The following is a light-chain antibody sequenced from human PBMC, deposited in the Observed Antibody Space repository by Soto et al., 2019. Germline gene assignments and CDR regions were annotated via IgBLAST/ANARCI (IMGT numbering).Light chain of an antibody. V-gene: IGKV1-39*01. Sequence: DIQMTQSPSSLSASVGDRVTITCRASXNXXXXLNEYQQKLGEAPKLLIYEASSLQSGVPSRFSGSGSGADFTLTISSLQPEDFATYYCQQSYSTPLTFGGGTKVEI. CDR2: EAS. CDR3: QQSYSTPLT. J-gene: IGKJ4*01. CDR1: XNXXXX.